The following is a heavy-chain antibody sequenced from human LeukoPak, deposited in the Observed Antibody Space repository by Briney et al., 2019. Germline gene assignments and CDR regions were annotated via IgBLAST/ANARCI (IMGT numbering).Heavy chain of an antibody. CDR3: ARPRFSSRAFDI. D-gene: IGHD3-3*01. J-gene: IGHJ3*02. CDR2: IYYSGST. CDR1: GGSISSYY. Sequence: SETLSLTCTVSGGSISSYYWSWIRQPPGKGLEWIGYIYYSGSTNYNPSLKSRVTISVDPSKNQFSLKLSSGTAADTAVYYCARPRFSSRAFDIWGQGTMVTVSS. V-gene: IGHV4-59*08.